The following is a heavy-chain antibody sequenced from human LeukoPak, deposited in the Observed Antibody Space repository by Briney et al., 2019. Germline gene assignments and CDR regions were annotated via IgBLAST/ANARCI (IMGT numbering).Heavy chain of an antibody. CDR1: GGSISSSSYY. Sequence: SETLPLTCTVSGGSISSSSYYWGWIRQPPGKGLEWIGSIYYSGSTYYNTSLKSRVTISVDTSKNQFSLKLSSVTAADTAVYYCARHHKYGPTAAHFDYWGQGTLVTVSS. J-gene: IGHJ4*02. CDR2: IYYSGST. V-gene: IGHV4-39*01. D-gene: IGHD2-2*01. CDR3: ARHHKYGPTAAHFDY.